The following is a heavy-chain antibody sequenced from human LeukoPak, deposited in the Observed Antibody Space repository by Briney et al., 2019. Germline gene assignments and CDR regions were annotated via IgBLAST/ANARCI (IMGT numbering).Heavy chain of an antibody. CDR1: GFTFSSYG. D-gene: IGHD5-24*01. CDR2: ISYDGSNK. J-gene: IGHJ3*02. CDR3: AKGGSPVEMATIVAFDI. V-gene: IGHV3-30*18. Sequence: GRSLRLSCAASGFTFSSYGMHWVRQAPGKGLEWVAVISYDGSNKYYADSVKGRFTISRDNSKNTLYLQMNSLRAEDTAVYYCAKGGSPVEMATIVAFDIWGQGTMVTVS.